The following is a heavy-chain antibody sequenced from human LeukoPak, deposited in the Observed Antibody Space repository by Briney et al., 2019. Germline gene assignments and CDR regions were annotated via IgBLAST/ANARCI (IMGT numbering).Heavy chain of an antibody. Sequence: ASVKVFCKTSGYTFTDYGISWVRQAPGQGLEWMGWISAYSGNTNSAQTFQGRVTMTTDTSTSTAYMELRSLRSDDTAVYYCARDRWVLGATTPYFFDYWGQGTLVTVSS. D-gene: IGHD1-26*01. V-gene: IGHV1-18*01. J-gene: IGHJ4*02. CDR3: ARDRWVLGATTPYFFDY. CDR1: GYTFTDYG. CDR2: ISAYSGNT.